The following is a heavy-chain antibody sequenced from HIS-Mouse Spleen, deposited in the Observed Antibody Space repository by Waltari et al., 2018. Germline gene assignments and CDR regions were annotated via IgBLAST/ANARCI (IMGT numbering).Heavy chain of an antibody. Sequence: QVQLVQSGAEVTKPGASVKVSCTASGYNFTGHSMHLVQQAPGQGLEWMGWINPNSGGTNYAQKFQGRVTMTRDKSISTAYMELSRLRSDDTAVYYCARGYLAAGNFDYWGQGTLVTVSS. CDR2: INPNSGGT. J-gene: IGHJ4*02. CDR3: ARGYLAAGNFDY. D-gene: IGHD6-13*01. V-gene: IGHV1-2*02. CDR1: GYNFTGHS.